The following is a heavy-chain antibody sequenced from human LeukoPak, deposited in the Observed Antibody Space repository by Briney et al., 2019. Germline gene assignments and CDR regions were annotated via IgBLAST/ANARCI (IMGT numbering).Heavy chain of an antibody. CDR1: GYTFTGYC. J-gene: IGHJ4*02. D-gene: IGHD2-21*02. CDR3: ARDSPTPDSWVVTAILTHLFL. V-gene: IGHV1-2*02. Sequence: GASVKVSCKASGYTFTGYCMHWVRQAPGQGLEWMGWINPNSGGTNYAQKFQGRVTMTRDTSISTAYMELSRLRSDDTAVYYCARDSPTPDSWVVTAILTHLFLWGQGTLVTVSS. CDR2: INPNSGGT.